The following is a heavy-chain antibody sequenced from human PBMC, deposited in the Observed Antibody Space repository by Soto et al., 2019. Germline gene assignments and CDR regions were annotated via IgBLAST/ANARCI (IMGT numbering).Heavy chain of an antibody. J-gene: IGHJ4*02. CDR1: GGSISSYY. Sequence: QVQLQESGPGLVKPSETLSLTCTVSGGSISSYYWSWIRQPPGKGLEWIGYIYYSGSTNYNPSLKSRVTISVDTSKNQFSLKLSSVTAADTAVYYCARAERWLLQAGGAFDYWGQGTLVTVSS. D-gene: IGHD2-15*01. V-gene: IGHV4-59*01. CDR3: ARAERWLLQAGGAFDY. CDR2: IYYSGST.